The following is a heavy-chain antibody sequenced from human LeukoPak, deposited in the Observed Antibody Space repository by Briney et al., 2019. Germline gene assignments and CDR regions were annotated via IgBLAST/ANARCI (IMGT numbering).Heavy chain of an antibody. CDR3: ARDPYSGNYGNDYYYYMDV. CDR1: GFTFSNYN. Sequence: GGSLRLSCAASGFTFSNYNMNWVRQAPGKALEWVSSITSGGTYIYYTDSVRGRFTISRDNAKNSLYLQLDSLGPEDTAVYYCARDPYSGNYGNDYYYYMDVWGKGTTVTIFS. D-gene: IGHD1-26*01. J-gene: IGHJ6*03. CDR2: ITSGGTYI. V-gene: IGHV3-21*01.